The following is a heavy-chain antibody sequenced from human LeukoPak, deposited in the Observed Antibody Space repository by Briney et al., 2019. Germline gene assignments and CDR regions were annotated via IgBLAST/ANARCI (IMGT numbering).Heavy chain of an antibody. D-gene: IGHD2-2*01. V-gene: IGHV1-8*03. J-gene: IGHJ5*02. CDR3: ARVTVVVPPTQIWFVP. Sequence: ASVKVSFTASVYTFTNYDINWVRQAAGQGLEWMGWINPNSGNTGYAQKFQGRVTITRNTSISTAYMELSSLRSEDTAVYYCARVTVVVPPTQIWFVPWGQGTLVTVAS. CDR1: VYTFTNYD. CDR2: INPNSGNT.